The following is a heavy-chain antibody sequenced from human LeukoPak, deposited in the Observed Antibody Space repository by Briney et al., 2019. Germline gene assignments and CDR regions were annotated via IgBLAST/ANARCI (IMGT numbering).Heavy chain of an antibody. Sequence: SDTLSLTCTVSGGSISSSIYYWGWVRQPPGKGLEWFVSIYYSGRTYYNPSLKSRVTISVDTSKNQFSLKLSSVTAADTAVYYCARRGIAVAGTGVDYWGQGTLVTVCS. V-gene: IGHV4-39*01. CDR1: GGSISSSIYY. J-gene: IGHJ4*02. CDR2: IYYSGRT. D-gene: IGHD6-19*01. CDR3: ARRGIAVAGTGVDY.